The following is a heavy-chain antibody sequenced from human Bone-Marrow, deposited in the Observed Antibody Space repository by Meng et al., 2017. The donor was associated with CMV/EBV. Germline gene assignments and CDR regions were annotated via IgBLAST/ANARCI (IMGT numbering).Heavy chain of an antibody. CDR2: INPNSGGT. CDR1: GYTFTGYY. Sequence: ASVKVSCKASGYTFTGYYMHWVRQAPGQGLEWMGWINPNSGGTNYAQKLQGRVTMTRDTSISTAYMELSRLRSDDTAVYYCARADDSSGYYGYWGQGTLVTVSS. V-gene: IGHV1-2*02. D-gene: IGHD3-22*01. CDR3: ARADDSSGYYGY. J-gene: IGHJ4*02.